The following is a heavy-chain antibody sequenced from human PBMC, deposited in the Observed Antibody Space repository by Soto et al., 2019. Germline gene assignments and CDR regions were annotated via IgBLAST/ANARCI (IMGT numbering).Heavy chain of an antibody. D-gene: IGHD6-13*01. CDR2: IYYSGST. J-gene: IGHJ4*02. CDR3: ARGDPGIAAAGNFDY. V-gene: IGHV4-31*02. CDR1: GGSISSGGYY. Sequence: PSETLSLTCTVSGGSISSGGYYWSWTRQHPGKGLEWIGYIYYSGSTYYNPSLKSRVTISVDTSKNQFSLKLSSVTAADTAVYYCARGDPGIAAAGNFDYWGQGTLVTVSS.